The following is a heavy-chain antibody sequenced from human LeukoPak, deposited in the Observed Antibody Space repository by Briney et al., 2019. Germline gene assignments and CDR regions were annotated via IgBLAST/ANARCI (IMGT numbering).Heavy chain of an antibody. J-gene: IGHJ3*02. D-gene: IGHD2-15*01. CDR3: ARYCSGGSCYRDDAFDI. CDR2: INPNSGGT. Sequence: GASVKVSCKASGYTFTGYYMHWVRQAPGQGLEWMGWINPNSGGTNYAQKFQGRVTMTRDTSISTAYMELSRLRSDDTAVYYCARYCSGGSCYRDDAFDIWGQGTMVTVSS. V-gene: IGHV1-2*02. CDR1: GYTFTGYY.